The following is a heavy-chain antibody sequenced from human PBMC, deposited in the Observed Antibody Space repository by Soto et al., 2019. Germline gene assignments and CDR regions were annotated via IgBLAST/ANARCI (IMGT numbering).Heavy chain of an antibody. CDR1: GFTFSSYG. D-gene: IGHD1-1*01. V-gene: IGHV3-30*18. Sequence: PGGSLRLSCAASGFTFSSYGMHWVRQAPGKGLEWVAVISYDGSNKYYANSVKGRFTISRDNSKNTLYLQMNSLRAEDTAVYYCAKGGNNWNYLRHWFDPWGQGTLVTVSS. J-gene: IGHJ5*02. CDR2: ISYDGSNK. CDR3: AKGGNNWNYLRHWFDP.